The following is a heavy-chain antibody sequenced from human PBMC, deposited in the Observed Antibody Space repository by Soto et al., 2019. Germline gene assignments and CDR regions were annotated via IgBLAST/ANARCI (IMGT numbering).Heavy chain of an antibody. Sequence: SQTLSLPCAISGDSVSSNSAAWNWIRLSPSRGLEWLGRTYYRSKWYSAYAVSVKSRISINPDTYKNQFSLQLNSVTHDDTAVYYCARGPGTLRPWGQGTLVTVS. V-gene: IGHV6-1*01. D-gene: IGHD1-1*01. CDR1: GDSVSSNSAA. J-gene: IGHJ5*02. CDR3: ARGPGTLRP. CDR2: TYYRSKWYS.